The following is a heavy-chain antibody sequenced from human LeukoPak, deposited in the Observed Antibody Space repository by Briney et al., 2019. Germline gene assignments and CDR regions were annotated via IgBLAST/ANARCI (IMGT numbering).Heavy chain of an antibody. D-gene: IGHD6-13*01. CDR1: AFTFS. J-gene: IGHJ4*02. CDR3: AKDGGVAAAGTIDY. Sequence: GRSLRLSCAASAFTFSMHWVRQTPGKGLEWVAVISYDGYSKFYTDSVKGRSTISRDNSKNTLYLQIHSLRVEDAAVYYCAKDGGVAAAGTIDYWGQGTLVTVSS. CDR2: ISYDGYSK. V-gene: IGHV3-30*18.